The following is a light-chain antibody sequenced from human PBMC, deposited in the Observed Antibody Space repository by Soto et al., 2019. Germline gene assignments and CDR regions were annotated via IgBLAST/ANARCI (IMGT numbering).Light chain of an antibody. CDR3: QLYDSSPLYS. CDR2: GAS. CDR1: QSVRGSY. V-gene: IGKV3-20*01. Sequence: DIVLTQSPGTLSLSPGERATLSCRASQSVRGSYLAWYQQKPGQAPRLLIYGASSRATGIPDRFSGSGSGTVFTLTISRLAPEDCALYYCQLYDSSPLYSLGPGTKLEIK. J-gene: IGKJ2*01.